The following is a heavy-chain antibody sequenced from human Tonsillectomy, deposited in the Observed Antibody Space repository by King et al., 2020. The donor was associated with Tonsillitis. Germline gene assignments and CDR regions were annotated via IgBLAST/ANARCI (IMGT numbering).Heavy chain of an antibody. D-gene: IGHD3-3*01. CDR2: ISYYGSKK. CDR3: ARPIFGVVSGAFDI. Sequence: VQLVESGGGVVKPGRSLRISCAASGYTFSNYGMHWVRQAPGEGLEWVAVISYYGSKKYYADSVKGRFTISRDNSKNTLYLQMNSLRAEDTAVYYCARPIFGVVSGAFDIWGQGTVVTVSS. V-gene: IGHV3-30*03. CDR1: GYTFSNYG. J-gene: IGHJ3*02.